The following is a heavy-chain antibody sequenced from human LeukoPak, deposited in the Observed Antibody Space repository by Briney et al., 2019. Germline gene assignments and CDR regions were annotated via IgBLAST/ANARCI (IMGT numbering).Heavy chain of an antibody. Sequence: PSETLSLTCTVSGGSISSHYWSWIRQPPGKGLEWIGYIYYSGSTNYNPSLKSRVTISVDTSKNQFSLKLSSVTAADTAVYYCAREYSSSYGYYYYMDVWGKGTTVTASS. CDR1: GGSISSHY. CDR2: IYYSGST. J-gene: IGHJ6*03. CDR3: AREYSSSYGYYYYMDV. D-gene: IGHD6-6*01. V-gene: IGHV4-59*11.